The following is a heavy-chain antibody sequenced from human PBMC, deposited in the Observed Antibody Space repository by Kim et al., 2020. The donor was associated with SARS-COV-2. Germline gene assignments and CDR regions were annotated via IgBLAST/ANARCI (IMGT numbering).Heavy chain of an antibody. CDR3: AREFVLDYGDYGMDV. Sequence: TLSLTCTVSGGSISSGGYYWSWIRQSPGKGLEWIGYIYYSGSTYYNPSLKSRVTISVDTSKNQFSLKLSSVTAADTAVYYCAREFVLDYGDYGMDVWGQGTTVTVSS. V-gene: IGHV4-30-4*01. CDR1: GGSISSGGYY. CDR2: IYYSGST. J-gene: IGHJ6*02. D-gene: IGHD4-17*01.